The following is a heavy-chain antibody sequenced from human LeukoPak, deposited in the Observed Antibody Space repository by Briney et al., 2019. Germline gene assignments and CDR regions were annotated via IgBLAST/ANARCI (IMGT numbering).Heavy chain of an antibody. D-gene: IGHD5-24*01. CDR3: ARDRGYKGYYMDV. CDR1: GFTFSSYW. V-gene: IGHV3-74*01. Sequence: GGSLRLSCAASGFTFSSYWMHWVRQAPGKGLVWVSRINTDGSSTSYADSVKGRFTISRDNAKNTLYLQMNSLRAEDTAVYYCARDRGYKGYYMDVWGKGTTVTVSS. CDR2: INTDGSST. J-gene: IGHJ6*03.